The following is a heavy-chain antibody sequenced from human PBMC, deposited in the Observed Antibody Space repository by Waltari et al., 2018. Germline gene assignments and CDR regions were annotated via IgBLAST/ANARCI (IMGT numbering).Heavy chain of an antibody. D-gene: IGHD3-22*01. V-gene: IGHV3-20*04. CDR2: INWKGGST. CDR3: ARDRYYDSSGYDKYYVDY. CDR1: GFTFDDYG. Sequence: EVQLVESGGGVVRPGGSLRLSCAASGFTFDDYGMSWVRQAPGKGLEWVSGINWKGGSTGYADSVKGRFTISRDNAKNSLYLQMNSLRAEDTALYYCARDRYYDSSGYDKYYVDYWGQGTLVTVSS. J-gene: IGHJ4*02.